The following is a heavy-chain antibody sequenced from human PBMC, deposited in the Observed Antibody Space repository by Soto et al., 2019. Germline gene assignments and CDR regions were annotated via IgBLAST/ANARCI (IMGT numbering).Heavy chain of an antibody. CDR3: AHSPCSGGTCYLFDY. V-gene: IGHV2-5*02. CDR2: IYWDDVQ. Sequence: QITLRESGPTLVKPTQTLTLTCTISGFSLSTSGVGVGWIRQPPGKSLXWLALIYWDDVQRYSPSLKTRLTITKDTSRSQVVLTMTNMDPVDTATYYCAHSPCSGGTCYLFDYWGQGTLVTVSS. CDR1: GFSLSTSGVG. D-gene: IGHD2-15*01. J-gene: IGHJ4*02.